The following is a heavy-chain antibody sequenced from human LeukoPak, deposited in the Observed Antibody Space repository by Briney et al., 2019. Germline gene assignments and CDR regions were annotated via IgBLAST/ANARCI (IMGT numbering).Heavy chain of an antibody. D-gene: IGHD2-2*01. CDR2: IIPIFGTA. CDR1: GGTFSSYA. CDR3: AREDIVVVPARRYFDY. Sequence: GASVKVSCKASGGTFSSYAISWVRQAPGQGLEWMGGIIPIFGTANYAQKFQGRVTITADKSTSTAYMELSSLRSEDTAVYYCAREDIVVVPARRYFDYWGQGTLVTVSS. V-gene: IGHV1-69*06. J-gene: IGHJ4*02.